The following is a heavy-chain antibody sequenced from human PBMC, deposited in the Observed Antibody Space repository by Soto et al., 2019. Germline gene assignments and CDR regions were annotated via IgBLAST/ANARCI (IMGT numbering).Heavy chain of an antibody. J-gene: IGHJ6*03. CDR3: TTGARVYSSSWYYYYHMDV. CDR2: IKSKTDGGTT. D-gene: IGHD6-13*01. Sequence: GGSLRLSCAASGFTFSNAWMSWVRQAPGKGLEWVGRIKSKTDGGTTDCAAPVKGRFTISRDDSKNTLYLQMNSLKTEDTAVYYCTTGARVYSSSWYYYYHMDVWGKGTTVTVSS. V-gene: IGHV3-15*01. CDR1: GFTFSNAW.